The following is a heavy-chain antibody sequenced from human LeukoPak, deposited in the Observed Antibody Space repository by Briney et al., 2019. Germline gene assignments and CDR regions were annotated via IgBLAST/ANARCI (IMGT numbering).Heavy chain of an antibody. V-gene: IGHV4-4*07. J-gene: IGHJ5*02. CDR2: IYTSGST. Sequence: SSETLSLTCTVSGGSISSYYWSWIRQPAGKGLEWIGRIYTSGSTNYNPSLESRVTMSVDTSKNQFSLKLSSVTAADTAVYYCARAIQPLSLRIAAAGNWFDPWGQGTLVTVSS. CDR1: GGSISSYY. D-gene: IGHD6-25*01. CDR3: ARAIQPLSLRIAAAGNWFDP.